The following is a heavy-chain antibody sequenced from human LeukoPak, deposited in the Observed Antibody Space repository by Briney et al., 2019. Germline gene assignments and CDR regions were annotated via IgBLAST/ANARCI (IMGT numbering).Heavy chain of an antibody. D-gene: IGHD6-13*01. J-gene: IGHJ4*02. V-gene: IGHV3-53*01. Sequence: PGGSLRLSCAASGFSVSGNNIHWVRQAPGKGLEWVSVIYRGDNTDYAASVKGRFTVSRDNSKNTLFLQMNSLRAEDTAVYYCARGGARQQLVENYFDHWGRGTLVTVSS. CDR1: GFSVSGNN. CDR2: IYRGDNT. CDR3: ARGGARQQLVENYFDH.